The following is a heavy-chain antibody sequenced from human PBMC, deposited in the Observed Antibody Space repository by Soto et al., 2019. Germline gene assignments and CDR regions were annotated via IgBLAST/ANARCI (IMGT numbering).Heavy chain of an antibody. J-gene: IGHJ5*02. CDR1: GGSISSSTYY. CDR3: ASPKIAFYNWFDP. Sequence: SETLSLTCTVSGGSISSSTYYWGWMRQPPGKGLEWIASFFIGGSTYYNPSLKSRVTISVDTSKNQFSLKLSSVTAADTAVYYCASPKIAFYNWFDPWGQGTLVTVSS. D-gene: IGHD3-3*02. V-gene: IGHV4-39*01. CDR2: FFIGGST.